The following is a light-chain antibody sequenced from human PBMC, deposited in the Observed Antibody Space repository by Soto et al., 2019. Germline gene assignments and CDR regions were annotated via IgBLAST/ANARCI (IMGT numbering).Light chain of an antibody. CDR3: QQYGSSPYT. J-gene: IGKJ2*01. CDR1: QSVSSSY. CDR2: GAS. Sequence: EIVLTQSPGSLSLSPGERATLSCRASQSVSSSYLAWYQHKPGQAPRLLIYGASNRATGIPDRFSGSGSGTDFTLTISRLEPEDLGVYYCQQYGSSPYTFGQGTKLEI. V-gene: IGKV3-20*01.